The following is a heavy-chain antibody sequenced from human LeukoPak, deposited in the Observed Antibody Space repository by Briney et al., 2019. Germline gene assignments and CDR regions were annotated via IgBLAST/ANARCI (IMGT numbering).Heavy chain of an antibody. J-gene: IGHJ4*02. CDR3: ARRGYKAPFDY. CDR1: GYTFTCYW. CDR2: IYPGDSDT. Sequence: GESLQISCQGSGYTFTCYWIGWVRQMPAKGLEWMGIIYPGDSDTRYSPSFQGQVTISADKSISTSYLQWSSLKASDTAMYYCARRGYKAPFDYWGQGTLVTVSS. V-gene: IGHV5-51*01. D-gene: IGHD5-24*01.